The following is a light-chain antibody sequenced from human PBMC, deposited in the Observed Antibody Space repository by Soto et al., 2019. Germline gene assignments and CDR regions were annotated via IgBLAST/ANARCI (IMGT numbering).Light chain of an antibody. J-gene: IGKJ2*01. Sequence: DIVMPQYPLSLPVPPGEPASIPCRPRRSLLLINGYNIWDWYRQMQGQSPQLLIYLGSNRASGVPDRFSGSGSGTDVTLKISRVEAEDVGVYYCMQALQTPRYTFGQGTKLEIK. CDR1: RSLLLINGYNI. CDR2: LGS. V-gene: IGKV2-28*01. CDR3: MQALQTPRYT.